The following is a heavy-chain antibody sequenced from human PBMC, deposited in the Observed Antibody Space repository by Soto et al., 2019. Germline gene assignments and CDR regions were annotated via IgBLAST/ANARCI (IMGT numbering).Heavy chain of an antibody. CDR2: IYYSGST. D-gene: IGHD3-22*01. J-gene: IGHJ4*02. V-gene: IGHV4-30-4*08. Sequence: SETLSLTCTVSGGSISSGGYYWSWIRQHPGKGLEWIGYIYYSGSTYYNPSLKSRLTISVDTSKNQFSLKLSSVTAADTAVYYCARVGYSDSSGYSEYFDSWGQGALVTVSS. CDR1: GGSISSGGYY. CDR3: ARVGYSDSSGYSEYFDS.